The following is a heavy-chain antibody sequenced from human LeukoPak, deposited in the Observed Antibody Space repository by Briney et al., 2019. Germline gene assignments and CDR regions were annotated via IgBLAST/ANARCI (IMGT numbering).Heavy chain of an antibody. D-gene: IGHD5-24*01. V-gene: IGHV4-34*01. Sequence: SETLSLTCAVYGGSFSRYYWSWIRQSPGKGLEWIAEIDHRGDTNYNPSVKSRVTISVDTSKNQFSLKVRSLSAADTAVYYCARGATISETGYFDFWGQGTLVTVSS. CDR1: GGSFSRYY. J-gene: IGHJ4*02. CDR2: IDHRGDT. CDR3: ARGATISETGYFDF.